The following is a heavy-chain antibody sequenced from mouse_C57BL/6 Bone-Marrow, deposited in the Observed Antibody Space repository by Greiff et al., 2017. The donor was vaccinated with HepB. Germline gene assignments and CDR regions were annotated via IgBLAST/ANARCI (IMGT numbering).Heavy chain of an antibody. CDR1: GYTFTSYW. J-gene: IGHJ2*01. CDR2: INPSNGGT. Sequence: VKLKQPGTELVKPGASVKLSCKASGYTFTSYWMHWVKQRPGQGLEWIGNINPSNGGTNYNEKFKSKATLTVDKSSSTAYMQLSSLTSEDSAVYYCARFGYYYYFDYWGQGTTLTVSS. D-gene: IGHD2-3*01. V-gene: IGHV1-53*01. CDR3: ARFGYYYYFDY.